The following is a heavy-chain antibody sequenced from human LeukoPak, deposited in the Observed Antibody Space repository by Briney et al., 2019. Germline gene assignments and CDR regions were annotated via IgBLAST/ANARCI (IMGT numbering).Heavy chain of an antibody. CDR3: ARFGYRLGHYGDYGLLDY. J-gene: IGHJ4*02. Sequence: SETLSLTCTVSGGSISSSSYYWGWIRQPPGKGLEWIGSIYYSGSTYYNPSLKSRVTISVDTSKNQFSLKLSSVTAADTAVYYCARFGYRLGHYGDYGLLDYWGQGTLVTVSS. CDR2: IYYSGST. CDR1: GGSISSSSYY. D-gene: IGHD4-17*01. V-gene: IGHV4-39*07.